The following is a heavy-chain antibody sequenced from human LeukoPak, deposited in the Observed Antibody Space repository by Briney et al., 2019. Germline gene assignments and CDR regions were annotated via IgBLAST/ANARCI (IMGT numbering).Heavy chain of an antibody. D-gene: IGHD4-17*01. CDR3: ARISLTTGSYYYYYMDV. CDR1: GCTFDDYG. CDR2: IYWYGCST. V-gene: IGHV3-20*04. J-gene: IGHJ6*03. Sequence: PGGSVTVTCAASGCTFDDYGMSWVRQAPGKGLDRVACIYWYGCSTGYAESVKGRFTISRDNAKNSLYLQMNSLRAEDTALYYCARISLTTGSYYYYYMDVWGKGTTVTVSS.